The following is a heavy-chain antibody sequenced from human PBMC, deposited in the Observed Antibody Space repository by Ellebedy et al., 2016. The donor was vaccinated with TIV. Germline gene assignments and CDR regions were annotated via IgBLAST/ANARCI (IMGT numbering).Heavy chain of an antibody. CDR1: GFGLSAFD. D-gene: IGHD6-19*01. CDR3: AREKPVAEDFGL. Sequence: GESLKISCAASGFGLSAFDMDWVRQAPGKGLEWISYISSSSHIYYADSVKGRFSISRDNAKNTLLLDMNNLRAEDTAVYYCAREKPVAEDFGLWGRGTLVTVSS. J-gene: IGHJ2*01. CDR2: ISSSSHI. V-gene: IGHV3-69-1*01.